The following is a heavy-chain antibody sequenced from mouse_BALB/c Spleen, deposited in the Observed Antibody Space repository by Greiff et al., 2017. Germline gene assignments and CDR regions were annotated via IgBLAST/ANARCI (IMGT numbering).Heavy chain of an antibody. CDR3: ARFYYGSSYFDY. CDR1: GYTFTSYN. Sequence: QVQLQQPGAELVKPGASVKMSCKASGYTFTSYNMHWVKQTPGQGLEWIGAIYPGNGDTSYNQKFKGKATLTADKSSSTAYMQLSSLTSEDSAVYYCARFYYGSSYFDYWGQGTTLTVSS. J-gene: IGHJ2*01. V-gene: IGHV1-12*01. D-gene: IGHD1-1*01. CDR2: IYPGNGDT.